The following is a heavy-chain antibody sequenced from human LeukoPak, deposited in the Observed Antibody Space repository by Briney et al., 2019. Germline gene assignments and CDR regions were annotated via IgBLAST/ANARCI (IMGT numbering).Heavy chain of an antibody. Sequence: ASVKVSCKASGYTFTGYYMHWVRQAPGQGLEWMGWINPNSGGTNYAQKFQGRVTMTRDTSISTAYMELSRLRSDDTAVYYCATWGIIAAAGSGNWFDSWGQGTLVTVSS. J-gene: IGHJ5*01. CDR2: INPNSGGT. CDR1: GYTFTGYY. D-gene: IGHD6-13*01. CDR3: ATWGIIAAAGSGNWFDS. V-gene: IGHV1-2*02.